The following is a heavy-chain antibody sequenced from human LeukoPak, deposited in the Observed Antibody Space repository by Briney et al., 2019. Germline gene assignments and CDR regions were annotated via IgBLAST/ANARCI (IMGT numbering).Heavy chain of an antibody. V-gene: IGHV4-59*01. CDR3: AREKGIPSYYFDY. J-gene: IGHJ4*02. CDR2: IYYSGST. Sequence: SETLSLTCTVSGGSISSYYWSWIRQPPGKGLEWIGYIYYSGSTNYNPSLKSRVTISVDTSKNQFSLKLSSVTAADTAVYYCAREKGIPSYYFDYWGQGTLVTVSS. CDR1: GGSISSYY.